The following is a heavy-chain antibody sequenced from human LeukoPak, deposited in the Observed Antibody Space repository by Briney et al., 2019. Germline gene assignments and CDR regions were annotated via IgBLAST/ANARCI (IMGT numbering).Heavy chain of an antibody. CDR1: GFTFSSYW. V-gene: IGHV3-74*01. Sequence: GGSLRLPCAASGFTFSSYWMHWVRQAPGKGLVWVSRINSDGSSTSYADSVKGRFTISRDNAKNTVYLQMNSLGAEDTALYFCVRSLTGTDDYWGQGTLVTVSS. J-gene: IGHJ4*02. CDR3: VRSLTGTDDY. D-gene: IGHD3-9*01. CDR2: INSDGSST.